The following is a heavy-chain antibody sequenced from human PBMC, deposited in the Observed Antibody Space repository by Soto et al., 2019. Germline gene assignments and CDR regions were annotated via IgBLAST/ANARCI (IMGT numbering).Heavy chain of an antibody. V-gene: IGHV3-15*01. CDR3: ITTYSGTPARPYLDL. Sequence: LRRSGAASGFTINNACMSGVRQAPWKGLEWVGRIKSKGNGGTADYAAPVKGRFTISRDDSKNMLYLQMNSLKTEDTAVYYCITTYSGTPARPYLDLWGQGTPVTVS. CDR2: IKSKGNGGTA. CDR1: GFTINNAC. J-gene: IGHJ4*02. D-gene: IGHD1-26*01.